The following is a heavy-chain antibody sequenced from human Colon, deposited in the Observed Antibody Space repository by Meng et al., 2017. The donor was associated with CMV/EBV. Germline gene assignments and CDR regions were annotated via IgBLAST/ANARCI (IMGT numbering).Heavy chain of an antibody. CDR3: TRGYSGIDIYAFDI. J-gene: IGHJ3*02. Sequence: GESLKISCAGSGFIFSDHCIDWVRQAPGKGLEWVGRAANKADSYTTEYAASVKGRFTFSRDDSENSVYLQMNSLKSEDTAVYYCTRGYSGIDIYAFDIWGQGTMVTVSS. D-gene: IGHD1-26*01. CDR2: AANKADSYTT. V-gene: IGHV3-72*01. CDR1: GFIFSDHC.